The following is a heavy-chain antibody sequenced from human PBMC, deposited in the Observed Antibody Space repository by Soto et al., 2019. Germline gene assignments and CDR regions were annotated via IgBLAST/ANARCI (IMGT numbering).Heavy chain of an antibody. CDR1: GFTFSSYG. J-gene: IGHJ4*02. D-gene: IGHD3-3*01. CDR3: ARDRFRVVTIFKFDY. V-gene: IGHV3-33*01. CDR2: IWYDGSNK. Sequence: QVQLVESGGGVVQPGRSLRLSCAASGFTFSSYGMHWVRQAPGKGLEWVAVIWYDGSNKYYADSVKGRFTISRDNSKNTLYLQMNSLRAEDKAVYYCARDRFRVVTIFKFDYWGQGTLVTVSS.